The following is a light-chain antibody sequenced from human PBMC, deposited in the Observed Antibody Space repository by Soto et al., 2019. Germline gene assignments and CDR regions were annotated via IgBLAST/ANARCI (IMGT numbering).Light chain of an antibody. CDR3: QQYDGSLGLT. V-gene: IGKV3-20*01. CDR2: GAS. J-gene: IGKJ4*01. CDR1: QSVSSSY. Sequence: ESVLTQSPGTLSVSPGERATLSCRASQSVSSSYLAWYQQKPGQAPRLVIYGASSRATGIPDRFSGSGSGTDFTLTISRLEPEDFAVYYCQQYDGSLGLTFGGGTKVEIK.